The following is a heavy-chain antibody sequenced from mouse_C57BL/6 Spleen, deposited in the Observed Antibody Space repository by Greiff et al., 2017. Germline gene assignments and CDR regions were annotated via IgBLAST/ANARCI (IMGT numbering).Heavy chain of an antibody. V-gene: IGHV1-26*01. CDR1: GYTFTDYY. CDR2: INPNNGGT. CDR3: ARDDYDPFDY. J-gene: IGHJ2*01. Sequence: VKLQQSGPELVKPGASVKISCKASGYTFTDYYMNWVKQSHGKSLEWIGDINPNNGGTSYNQKFKGKATLTVDKSSSTAYMELRSLTSEDSAVYYCARDDYDPFDYWGQGTTLTVSS. D-gene: IGHD2-4*01.